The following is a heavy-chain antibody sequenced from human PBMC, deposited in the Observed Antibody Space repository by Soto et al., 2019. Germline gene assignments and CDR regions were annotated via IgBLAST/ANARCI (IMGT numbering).Heavy chain of an antibody. CDR1: GFTFGSYW. CDR2: IDSDGSST. CDR3: GRHYGMDV. J-gene: IGHJ6*02. Sequence: EVQLVESGGGLVQPGGSLRVSCAASGFTFGSYWMNWVRQAPGKGLVWVSRIDSDGSSTTYADSVKGRFTTSRDNAKNTLYLQMSSLRVEDTAVYARGRHYGMDVWGQGTTVTVSS. V-gene: IGHV3-74*01.